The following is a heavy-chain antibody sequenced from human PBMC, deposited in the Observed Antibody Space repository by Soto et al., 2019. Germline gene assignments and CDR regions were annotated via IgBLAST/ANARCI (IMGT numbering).Heavy chain of an antibody. V-gene: IGHV1-8*01. D-gene: IGHD3-22*01. CDR2: MNPNSGNT. Sequence: ASVKVSFKASGYTFTSYDINWVRQATGQGLEWMGWMNPNSGNTGYAQKFQGRVTMTRNTSISTAYMELSSLRSEDTAVYYCARYYDGTNWFDPWGQGTLVTVSS. J-gene: IGHJ5*02. CDR1: GYTFTSYD. CDR3: ARYYDGTNWFDP.